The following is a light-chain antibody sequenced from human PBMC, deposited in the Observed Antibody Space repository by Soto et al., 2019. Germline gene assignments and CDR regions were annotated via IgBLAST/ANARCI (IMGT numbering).Light chain of an antibody. V-gene: IGKV1-5*01. CDR1: QSISSW. CDR2: DAS. Sequence: DIQMTQSPSTLSGSVGDRVTITCRASQSISSWLAWYQQKPGKAPKLLIYDASSLESGVPSRFSGSGSGTEFTLTTSSLQPDHFATYYCQQYNSYSRTFGQGTKVDVK. J-gene: IGKJ1*01. CDR3: QQYNSYSRT.